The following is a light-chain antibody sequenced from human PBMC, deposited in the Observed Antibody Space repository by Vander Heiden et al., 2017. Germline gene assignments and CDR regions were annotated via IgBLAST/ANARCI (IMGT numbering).Light chain of an antibody. V-gene: IGLV1-40*01. CDR1: SSNIGAGYD. Sequence: QSVLTQPPSVSGAPGPRVTISCTESSSNIGAGYDVHWYQQLPGTAPNLLIYGNSNRPSGVPDRFSGSKSGTSASLAITGLQAEDEADYYCQSYDSSLSGCVFGTGTKVTVL. J-gene: IGLJ1*01. CDR3: QSYDSSLSGCV. CDR2: GNS.